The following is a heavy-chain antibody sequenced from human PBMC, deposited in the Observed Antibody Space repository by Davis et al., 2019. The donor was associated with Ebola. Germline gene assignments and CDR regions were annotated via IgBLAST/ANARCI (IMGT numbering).Heavy chain of an antibody. CDR2: LCLSADT. CDR3: VKDTSSIWFDV. J-gene: IGHJ3*01. CDR1: GFVFSSYV. V-gene: IGHV3-23*01. Sequence: GESLKISCAASGFVFSSYVMRWVRPAPGKGLEWVSTLCLSADTYYADSVKGRFTISRDNSKNTLHLQMNSLGVEDTAIYYCVKDTSSIWFDVWGQGTMVTVSS. D-gene: IGHD6-13*01.